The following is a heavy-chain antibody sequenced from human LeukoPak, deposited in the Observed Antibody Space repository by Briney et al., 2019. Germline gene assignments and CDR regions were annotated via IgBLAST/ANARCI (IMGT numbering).Heavy chain of an antibody. CDR1: GFTFSIHW. J-gene: IGHJ4*02. CDR3: VGGDY. CDR2: INQDGSDK. Sequence: QPGGSLRLSCAASGFTFSIHWMNWVRQAPGKGLECVANINQDGSDKYYVDSVKGRFTISRDNTKNSLYLQMNSLRAEDTAVYYCVGGDYWGQGTLVTVSS. V-gene: IGHV3-7*01.